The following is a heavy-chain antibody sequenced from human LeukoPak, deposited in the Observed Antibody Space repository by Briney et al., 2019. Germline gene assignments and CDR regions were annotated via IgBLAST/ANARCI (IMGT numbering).Heavy chain of an antibody. CDR1: GXSISSYY. CDR3: ARTRYSSGWFFDY. J-gene: IGHJ4*02. D-gene: IGHD6-19*01. CDR2: ISDSGST. V-gene: IGHV4-59*01. Sequence: KPSETLSLTCTVSGXSISSYYVSWIRQPPGKGLEWTGHISDSGSTNYNPSLKGRLTISVDTSKNQFSLKLSSVTAADTAVYYCARTRYSSGWFFDYWGQGILVTVSS.